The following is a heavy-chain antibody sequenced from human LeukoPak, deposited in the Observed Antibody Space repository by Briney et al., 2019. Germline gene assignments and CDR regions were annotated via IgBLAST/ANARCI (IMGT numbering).Heavy chain of an antibody. J-gene: IGHJ3*02. Sequence: PSETLSLTCTVSGGSISSYYWSWIRQPPGKGLEWIGYIYYSGSTNYNPSLKSRVTISVDTSKNQFSLKLSSVTAADTAVYYCARKMVRGVPRVWAFDIWGQGTMVTVSS. D-gene: IGHD3-10*01. CDR1: GGSISSYY. CDR2: IYYSGST. V-gene: IGHV4-59*01. CDR3: ARKMVRGVPRVWAFDI.